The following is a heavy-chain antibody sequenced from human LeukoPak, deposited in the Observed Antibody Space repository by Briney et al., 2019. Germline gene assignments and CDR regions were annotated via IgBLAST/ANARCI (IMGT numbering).Heavy chain of an antibody. Sequence: GGSLRLSCAASGFTFNNYAMSWVRQAPGKGLEWVSAISASGGTTYYADSVKGRFTISRDNSENTLFLQMSSLRAEDTAVYYCAKEPREYCSSTSCPNWFDSWGQGTLVTVPS. D-gene: IGHD2-2*01. CDR3: AKEPREYCSSTSCPNWFDS. J-gene: IGHJ5*01. V-gene: IGHV3-23*01. CDR1: GFTFNNYA. CDR2: ISASGGTT.